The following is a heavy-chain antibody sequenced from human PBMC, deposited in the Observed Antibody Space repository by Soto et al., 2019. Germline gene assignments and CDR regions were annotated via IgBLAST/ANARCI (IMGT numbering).Heavy chain of an antibody. D-gene: IGHD4-17*01. CDR3: ARARYGDYVDY. V-gene: IGHV4-59*01. J-gene: IGHJ4*02. CDR2: IYYSGST. Sequence: EPLCLTCTVSGCSISSYYWSWIRQPPGKGLEWIGYIYYSGSTNYNPSLKSRVTISVDTSKNQFSLKLSSVTAADTAVYYCARARYGDYVDYWGQGTLVTVSS. CDR1: GCSISSYY.